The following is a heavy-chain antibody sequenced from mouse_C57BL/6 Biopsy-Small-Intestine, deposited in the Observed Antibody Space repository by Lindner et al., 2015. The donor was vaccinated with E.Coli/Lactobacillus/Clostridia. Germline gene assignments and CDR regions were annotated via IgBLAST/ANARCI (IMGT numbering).Heavy chain of an antibody. CDR3: ARSEGYGNYWYFDV. J-gene: IGHJ1*03. CDR1: GYAFTKYW. V-gene: IGHV1-63*01. D-gene: IGHD2-1*01. CDR2: IYPGGAYI. Sequence: VQLQESGAELVRPGTSVKMSCKASGYAFTKYWIGWAKQRPGHGLEWIGDIYPGGAYINYNEKFKGKATLTADKSSSTANMQISSLTSEDSAIYYCARSEGYGNYWYFDVWGTGTTVTVSS.